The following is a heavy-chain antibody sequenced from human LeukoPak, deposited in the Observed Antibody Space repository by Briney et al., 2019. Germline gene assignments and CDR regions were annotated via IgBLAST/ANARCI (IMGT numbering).Heavy chain of an antibody. D-gene: IGHD2-2*01. CDR2: IIPILGIA. CDR3: ARRDIVVVADARDAFVI. CDR1: GGTFSSYT. V-gene: IGHV1-69*02. Sequence: ASVKVSCKASGGTFSSYTISWVRQAPGQGLEWMGRIIPILGIANYAQKFQGRVTITADKSTSTAYMELSSLRSEDTAVYYCARRDIVVVADARDAFVIWGQGTMVTVSS. J-gene: IGHJ3*02.